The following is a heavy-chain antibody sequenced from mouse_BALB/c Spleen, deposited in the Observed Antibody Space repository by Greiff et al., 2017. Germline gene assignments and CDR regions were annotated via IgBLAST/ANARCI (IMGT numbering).Heavy chain of an antibody. J-gene: IGHJ4*01. D-gene: IGHD2-14*01. Sequence: EVQLVESGGGLVKPGGSLKLSCAASGFTFSSYAMSWVRQTPEKRLEWVASISSGGSTYYPDSVKGRFTISRDNARNILYLQMSSLRSEDTAMYYCARESRYDGAMDYWGQGTSVTVSS. CDR3: ARESRYDGAMDY. V-gene: IGHV5-6-5*01. CDR2: ISSGGST. CDR1: GFTFSSYA.